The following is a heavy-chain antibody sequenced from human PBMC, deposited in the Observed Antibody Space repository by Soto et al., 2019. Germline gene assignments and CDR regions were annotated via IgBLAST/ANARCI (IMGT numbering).Heavy chain of an antibody. CDR3: ARGGKGSGYSGYE. CDR2: INHSGST. D-gene: IGHD5-12*01. Sequence: SQTLCLRWAVDGGTCIGYDWSWIRQPPGKGLEWIGEINHSGSTNYNPSLKSRVTISVDTSKNQFSLKLNSVTAADTAVYYCARGGKGSGYSGYEWGQGTLVTSPQ. CDR1: GGTCIGYD. J-gene: IGHJ1*01. V-gene: IGHV4-34*01.